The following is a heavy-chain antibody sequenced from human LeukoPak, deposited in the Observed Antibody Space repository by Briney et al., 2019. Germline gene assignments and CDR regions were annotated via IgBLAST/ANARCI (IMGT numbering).Heavy chain of an antibody. J-gene: IGHJ4*02. Sequence: GGSLRLSCAASGFIFSSYAMIWVRQAPGEGVEGVSAISDSGDRTYYADSVKGRFTISRDNSRNTLYPQMNSLRAEDTAVYYCAKRGGTGTKYFDYWGQGTLVTVSS. CDR2: ISDSGDRT. CDR3: AKRGGTGTKYFDY. D-gene: IGHD1-1*01. CDR1: GFIFSSYA. V-gene: IGHV3-23*01.